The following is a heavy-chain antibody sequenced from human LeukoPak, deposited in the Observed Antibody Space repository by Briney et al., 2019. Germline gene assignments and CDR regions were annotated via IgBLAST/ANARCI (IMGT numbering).Heavy chain of an antibody. V-gene: IGHV4-59*01. J-gene: IGHJ6*03. D-gene: IGHD2-8*02. CDR3: AREHASWSSRYYFFVDV. CDR1: GDSISTYY. CDR2: ISSNRTT. Sequence: SETLSRTCSVSGDSISTYYWGWLRHAPGNGLEWSGHISSNRTTNYTPPIKSGGATSLGTSTSHFSLTLISMTPADTAIYYCAREHASWSSRYYFFVDVWGKGTTVTVSS.